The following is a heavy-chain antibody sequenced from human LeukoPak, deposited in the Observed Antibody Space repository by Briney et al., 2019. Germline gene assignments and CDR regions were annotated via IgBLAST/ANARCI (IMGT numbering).Heavy chain of an antibody. J-gene: IGHJ4*02. Sequence: GGSLRLSCAASGFTFSSYSMSWVRQAPGKGLEWVSSISSTGSTINSADSVKGRFTISRDNAKNSLYLQMSSLRAEDTAVYYCARGNGYKKKRNDFWGQGTPVIVSS. CDR1: GFTFSSYS. CDR2: ISSTGSTI. CDR3: ARGNGYKKKRNDF. V-gene: IGHV3-21*01. D-gene: IGHD5-12*01.